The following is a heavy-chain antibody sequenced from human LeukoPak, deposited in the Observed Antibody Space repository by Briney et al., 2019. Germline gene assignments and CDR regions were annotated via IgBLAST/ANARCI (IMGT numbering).Heavy chain of an antibody. V-gene: IGHV3-23*01. D-gene: IGHD3-16*02. J-gene: IGHJ4*02. CDR1: GFSFSTYA. Sequence: GGSLRLSCAASGFSFSTYAMSWVRQAPGKGLEWVSGVNGNGGSTSYADSVKGRFTIFRDNSKNTVYLQMNSLRVEDTAVYYCAKPLYGGCDYWGQGTVVTVSS. CDR2: VNGNGGST. CDR3: AKPLYGGCDY.